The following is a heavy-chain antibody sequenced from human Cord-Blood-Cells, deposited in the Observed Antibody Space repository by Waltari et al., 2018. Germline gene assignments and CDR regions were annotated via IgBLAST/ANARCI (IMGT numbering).Heavy chain of an antibody. D-gene: IGHD6-6*01. CDR3: ARDGSSSYYYGMDV. CDR2: INSDGSST. V-gene: IGHV3-74*01. J-gene: IGHJ6*02. Sequence: EVQLVESGGDLVQPGGSLRLSCEASVLTSRSYWIHWVRQAPGKGLVWVSRINSDGSSTSYADSVKGRFTISRDNAKNTLYLQMNSLRAEDTAVYYCARDGSSSYYYGMDVWGQGTTVTVSS. CDR1: VLTSRSYW.